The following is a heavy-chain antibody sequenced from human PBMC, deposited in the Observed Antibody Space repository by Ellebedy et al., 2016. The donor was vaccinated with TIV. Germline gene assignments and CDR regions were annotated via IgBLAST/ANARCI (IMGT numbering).Heavy chain of an antibody. V-gene: IGHV3-7*01. CDR3: AREGGNGYYTI. CDR1: GFTFSSYA. D-gene: IGHD3-3*01. J-gene: IGHJ4*02. Sequence: GESLKISCAASGFTFSSYAMSWVRQAPGKGLEWVANIKQDGSEKNYVDSVRGRFTISRDNAKNSLNLQMNSLRVEDTAVYYCAREGGNGYYTIWGQGTLVTVSS. CDR2: IKQDGSEK.